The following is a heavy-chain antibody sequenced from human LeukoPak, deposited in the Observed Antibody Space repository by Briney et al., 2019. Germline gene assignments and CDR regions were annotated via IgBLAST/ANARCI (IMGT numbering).Heavy chain of an antibody. CDR2: IKQDGSEK. CDR1: AFTFTNYC. J-gene: IGHJ4*02. V-gene: IGHV3-7*01. D-gene: IGHD2-2*01. CDR3: ARDNCTGTSCHHFDY. Sequence: GGSLRLSCAASAFTFTNYCMSWVRQAPGKGLEWVANIKQDGSEKYYVDSVKGRFTISRDNAKNSLYLQMNTPRAEDTAVYYCARDNCTGTSCHHFDYWGQGTLVTVSS.